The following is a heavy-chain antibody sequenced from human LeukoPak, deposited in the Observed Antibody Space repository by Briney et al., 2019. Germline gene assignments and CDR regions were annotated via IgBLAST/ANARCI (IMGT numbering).Heavy chain of an antibody. CDR3: ARGGWLVLRYFDF. Sequence: ASVKVSCKASGYTFTGYYMHWVRQAPGQGLEWMGWINPNSGGTNYAQKFQGRVTMTRNTSITTAYMELSSLTSEDTAVYYCARGGWLVLRYFDFWGQGTLVTVSS. D-gene: IGHD3-9*01. J-gene: IGHJ4*02. CDR1: GYTFTGYY. V-gene: IGHV1-2*02. CDR2: INPNSGGT.